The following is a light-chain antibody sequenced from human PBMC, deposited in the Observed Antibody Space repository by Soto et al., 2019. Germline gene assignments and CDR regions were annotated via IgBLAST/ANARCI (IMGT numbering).Light chain of an antibody. CDR3: QQRSSWPPWT. J-gene: IGKJ1*01. V-gene: IGKV3-11*01. CDR1: QSVGSY. CDR2: DAS. Sequence: EIVLTQSPVTLSLSPGERATLSCRASQSVGSYLAWYQQKPGQAPRLLIYDASNRATGIPVRFSGSGSGTDLTLTISSLEPEDFAVYYCQQRSSWPPWTFGQGTKVEI.